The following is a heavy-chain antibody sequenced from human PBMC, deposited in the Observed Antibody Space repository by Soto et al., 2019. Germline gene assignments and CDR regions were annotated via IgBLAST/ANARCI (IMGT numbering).Heavy chain of an antibody. CDR3: ARDTKGAFDS. D-gene: IGHD2-8*01. V-gene: IGHV3-23*01. J-gene: IGHJ4*02. CDR2: ARGSGAGT. Sequence: GGSLRLSCAASGFTFNNYPMSWVRQAPGKGLEWVSAARGSGAGTYYADSVTGRFTISRDNSKNTVHLQMNSLRAEDTAEYYCARDTKGAFDSWGQGTLVTSPQ. CDR1: GFTFNNYP.